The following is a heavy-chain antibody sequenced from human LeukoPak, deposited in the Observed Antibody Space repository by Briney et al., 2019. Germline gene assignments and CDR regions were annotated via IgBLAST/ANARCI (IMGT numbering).Heavy chain of an antibody. CDR3: AVYCSGGSCLNLFDY. CDR2: INHSGST. V-gene: IGHV4-34*01. D-gene: IGHD2-15*01. Sequence: SETLSLTCTVSGGSISSYYWSWIRQPPGKGLEWIGEINHSGSTNYNPSLKSRVTISVDTSKNQFSLKLSSVTAADTAVYYCAVYCSGGSCLNLFDYWGQGTLVTVSS. J-gene: IGHJ4*02. CDR1: GGSISSYY.